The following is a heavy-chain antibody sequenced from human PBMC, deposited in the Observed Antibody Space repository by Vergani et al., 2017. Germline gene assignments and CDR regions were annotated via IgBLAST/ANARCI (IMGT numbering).Heavy chain of an antibody. V-gene: IGHV1-69*04. CDR2: IIPILGIA. Sequence: QVQLVQSGAEVKKPGSSVKVSCKASGCTFSSYAISWVRQAPGQGLEWMGRIIPILGIANYAQKVQGRVTITADKSTSTAYMELSSLRSEDTAVYYCARDTXGGDCYSSPNSYYYGMDVWGQGTTVTVSS. D-gene: IGHD2-21*02. J-gene: IGHJ6*02. CDR1: GCTFSSYA. CDR3: ARDTXGGDCYSSPNSYYYGMDV.